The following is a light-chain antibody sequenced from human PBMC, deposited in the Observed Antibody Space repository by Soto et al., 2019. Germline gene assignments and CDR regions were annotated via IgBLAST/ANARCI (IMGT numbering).Light chain of an antibody. CDR1: QSISIW. Sequence: DIQMTQSASTLSASVGDRVTITCRASQSISIWLAWYQQKPGKAPNLLIYKASSLESGVPSRFSGSGSGTEFPLTISSLQTDDFATYYCQQYINRWTFGQGTKVEIK. CDR3: QQYINRWT. J-gene: IGKJ1*01. CDR2: KAS. V-gene: IGKV1-5*03.